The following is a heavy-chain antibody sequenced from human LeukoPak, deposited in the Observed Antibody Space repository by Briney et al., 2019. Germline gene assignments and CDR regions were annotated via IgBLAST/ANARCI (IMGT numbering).Heavy chain of an antibody. CDR3: TRGERPGLDY. J-gene: IGHJ4*02. Sequence: SETLSLTCTVSGGSISSYYWSWIRQPPGKGLEWVGYIYYSGHTNYNPSLKSRVTISVDTSKNQFSLRLISVTAADTAVYYCTRGERPGLDYWGQGTLVAVSS. D-gene: IGHD1-14*01. CDR2: IYYSGHT. V-gene: IGHV4-59*01. CDR1: GGSISSYY.